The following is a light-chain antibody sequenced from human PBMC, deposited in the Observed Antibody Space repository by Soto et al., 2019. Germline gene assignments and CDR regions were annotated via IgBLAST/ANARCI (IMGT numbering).Light chain of an antibody. CDR3: ATWDTSQRGVI. CDR1: SSNVGIND. CDR2: DSY. Sequence: QSALTQPPSLSAAPGQTVSISCSGSSSNVGINDVSWYQHVPGTAPRLLIYDSYKRPSGIPDRFSGSKSGTSATLGITGLQTGDEGDYYCATWDTSQRGVIFGGGTKVTVL. J-gene: IGLJ2*01. V-gene: IGLV1-51*01.